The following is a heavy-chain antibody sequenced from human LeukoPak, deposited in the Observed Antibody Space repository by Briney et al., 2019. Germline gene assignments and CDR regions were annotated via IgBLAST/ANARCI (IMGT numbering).Heavy chain of an antibody. CDR2: IYYSGTT. V-gene: IGHV4-39*07. Sequence: SETLSLTCTVSGGSISSGSYYWGWIRQPPGKGLEWIGSIYYSGTTYYNPSLKSRVTISVDTSKNQFSLKLSSVTAADTAVYYCARVLRAFREVPDAFDIWGQGTMVTVSS. D-gene: IGHD3-10*01. CDR3: ARVLRAFREVPDAFDI. J-gene: IGHJ3*02. CDR1: GGSISSGSYY.